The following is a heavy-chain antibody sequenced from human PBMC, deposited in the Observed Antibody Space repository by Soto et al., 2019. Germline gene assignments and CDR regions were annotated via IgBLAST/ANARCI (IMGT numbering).Heavy chain of an antibody. J-gene: IGHJ4*02. V-gene: IGHV4-59*08. CDR1: GDSISSYF. CDR2: IQSSGAT. Sequence: QVKLQESGPGLVKPSETLSLTCTVSGDSISSYFWSWIRQSPGKGLEWVAYIQSSGATNYNPSLKSRVSISLGTSKIQFSLQLSSVAAADTPVYCCARHGGPGKKIFFDYWGRGTLVTVSS. D-gene: IGHD3-16*01. CDR3: ARHGGPGKKIFFDY.